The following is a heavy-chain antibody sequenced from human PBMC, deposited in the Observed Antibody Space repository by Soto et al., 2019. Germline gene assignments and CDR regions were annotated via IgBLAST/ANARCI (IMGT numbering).Heavy chain of an antibody. J-gene: IGHJ4*02. D-gene: IGHD5-18*01. Sequence: ASVKVSCKASGGTFSSYAISWVRQAPGQGLEWMGGIIPIFGTANYAQKFQGRVTITADESTSTAYMELSSLRSEDTAVYYCARAPFTAMVTGWYFDYWGQGTLVTVSS. CDR2: IIPIFGTA. CDR1: GGTFSSYA. CDR3: ARAPFTAMVTGWYFDY. V-gene: IGHV1-69*13.